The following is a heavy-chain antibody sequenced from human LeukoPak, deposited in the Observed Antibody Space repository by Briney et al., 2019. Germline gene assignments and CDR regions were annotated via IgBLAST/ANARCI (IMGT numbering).Heavy chain of an antibody. CDR2: ISAYNGNT. CDR1: GYTFTSYG. J-gene: IGHJ4*02. CDR3: ARDLPLTTVTTGRFYGFDY. V-gene: IGHV1-18*01. Sequence: ASVKVSCKASGYTFTSYGISWVRQAPGQGLEWMGWISAYNGNTNYAQKLQGRVTMTTDTSTSTAYMELRSLRSDDTAVYYCARDLPLTTVTTGRFYGFDYWGQGTLVTVSS. D-gene: IGHD4-17*01.